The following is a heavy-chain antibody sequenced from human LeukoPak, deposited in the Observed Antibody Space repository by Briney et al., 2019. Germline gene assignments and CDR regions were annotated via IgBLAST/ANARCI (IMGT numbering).Heavy chain of an antibody. J-gene: IGHJ4*02. CDR1: GLTFRNYG. D-gene: IGHD1-26*01. Sequence: GGSLRLSCAASGLTFRNYGMHWVRQAPGKGLEWVAVIWYDGSNQYYVDSVKGRFTVSRDNSKNTLYVQMNSLRDEDTAVYYCAKDQRWESPHYLDSWGQGTLVTVSS. CDR3: AKDQRWESPHYLDS. CDR2: IWYDGSNQ. V-gene: IGHV3-33*06.